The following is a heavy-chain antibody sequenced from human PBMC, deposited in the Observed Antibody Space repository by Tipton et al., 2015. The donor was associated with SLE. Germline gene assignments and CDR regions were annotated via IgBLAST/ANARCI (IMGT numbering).Heavy chain of an antibody. CDR1: GFTFSSYD. Sequence: GSLRLSCAASGFTFSSYDMHWVRQATGKGLEWVSAIGTAGDTYYPGSVKGRFTISRENAKNSLYLQMNSLRAGDTAVYYCARGDLGASVDYWGQGTLVTVSS. CDR2: IGTAGDT. V-gene: IGHV3-13*01. CDR3: ARGDLGASVDY. J-gene: IGHJ4*02. D-gene: IGHD1-26*01.